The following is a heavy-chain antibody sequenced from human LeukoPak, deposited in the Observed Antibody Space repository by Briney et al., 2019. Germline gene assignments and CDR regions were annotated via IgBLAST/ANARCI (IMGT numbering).Heavy chain of an antibody. D-gene: IGHD6-13*01. CDR1: GYTFTSFG. CDR2: ISAYSGKT. CDR3: ARGPNIAAATTGY. J-gene: IGHJ4*02. V-gene: IGHV1-18*01. Sequence: ASVKVSCKASGYTFTSFGVTWVRQAPGQGLEWVGWISAYSGKTDYAQTLQDRVTMTTDTSTSTAYMELRSLRSDDTAMYFCARGPNIAAATTGYWGQGTLVTVSS.